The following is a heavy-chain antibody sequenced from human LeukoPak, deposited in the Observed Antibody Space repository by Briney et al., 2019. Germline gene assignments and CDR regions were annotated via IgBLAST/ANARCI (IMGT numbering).Heavy chain of an antibody. CDR2: IYYSGST. V-gene: IGHV4-39*01. CDR1: GGSISSSLYY. CDR3: ARHVVTTRGTPGTIDY. D-gene: IGHD4-17*01. Sequence: PSETLSLTCTVSGGSISSSLYYWGWIRQPPGKGLEWIGNIYYSGSTYYNPSLKSRVTVSVDTSKNLVSLKVSSVTAGDTSVYYCARHVVTTRGTPGTIDYWGQGSLVTVSS. J-gene: IGHJ4*02.